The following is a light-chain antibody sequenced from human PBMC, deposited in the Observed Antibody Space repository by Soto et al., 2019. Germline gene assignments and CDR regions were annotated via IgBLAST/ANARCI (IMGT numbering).Light chain of an antibody. Sequence: DIQMTQSPSSLSASVGDRVTITCRASQSICSYLNWYQQKPGKAPKLLIYAASSWQSGVPARFSGSGSGTDFTLTITSLQPEDFATYYCQQSYSTPRTFGGGTKVEIK. CDR3: QQSYSTPRT. CDR2: AAS. V-gene: IGKV1-39*01. CDR1: QSICSY. J-gene: IGKJ4*01.